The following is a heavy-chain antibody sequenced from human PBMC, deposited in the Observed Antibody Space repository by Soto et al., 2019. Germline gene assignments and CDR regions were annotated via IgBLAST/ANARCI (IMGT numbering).Heavy chain of an antibody. J-gene: IGHJ6*02. CDR3: ARDLWGYCGTDCYPLDV. Sequence: QVQLQESGPGLVKPSETLSLTCTVSGGSISRYYWSWIRQPPGKGLEWIGYMYNTGSTVYNPPFRSRGTITVDTSKNQFSLKRNSVTAADTAVYYCARDLWGYCGTDCYPLDVWGQGTTVTVSS. V-gene: IGHV4-59*01. D-gene: IGHD2-21*02. CDR1: GGSISRYY. CDR2: MYNTGST.